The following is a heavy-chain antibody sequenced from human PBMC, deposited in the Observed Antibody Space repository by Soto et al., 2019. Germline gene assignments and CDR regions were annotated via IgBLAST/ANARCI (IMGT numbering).Heavy chain of an antibody. CDR1: GYTFSSHG. CDR2: ISAYNGNT. Sequence: ASVKVSCKASGYTFSSHGISWVRQAPGQGLEWMGWISAYNGNTNYAQKLQGRVTMTTDTSTSTAYMELRGLRSDDTALYYCARDVGRIAVAERDYNYYGMDVWGQGATVPVSS. CDR3: ARDVGRIAVAERDYNYYGMDV. D-gene: IGHD6-19*01. J-gene: IGHJ6*02. V-gene: IGHV1-18*01.